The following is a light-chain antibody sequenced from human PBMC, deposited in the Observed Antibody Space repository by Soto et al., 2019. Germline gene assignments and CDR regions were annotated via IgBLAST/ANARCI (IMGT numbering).Light chain of an antibody. CDR1: TTDVGGYDF. CDR2: EVS. CDR3: SSYTSSSSLLL. Sequence: QSALTQPASVSGSPGQSITISCTGTTTDVGGYDFVSWYQQHPGKAPKLMIYEVSNRPSGVSARFSGSKSGNTASLTISGLQADDEAHYYCSSYTSSSSLLLFGGGTKVTVL. J-gene: IGLJ2*01. V-gene: IGLV2-14*01.